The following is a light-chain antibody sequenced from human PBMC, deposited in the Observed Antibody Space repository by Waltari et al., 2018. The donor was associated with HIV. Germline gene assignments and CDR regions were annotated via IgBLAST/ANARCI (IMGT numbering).Light chain of an antibody. Sequence: QSALTQPASVSGSPGQSITISCTGTSNDVGGYKYVSWYQQHPAKAPKVVIYEVSNRPSGVSNRFSGSKSGNTASLTISGLQAEDEADYYCSSYASTSTRVFGGGTKLTVL. CDR2: EVS. CDR3: SSYASTSTRV. V-gene: IGLV2-14*01. J-gene: IGLJ3*02. CDR1: SNDVGGYKY.